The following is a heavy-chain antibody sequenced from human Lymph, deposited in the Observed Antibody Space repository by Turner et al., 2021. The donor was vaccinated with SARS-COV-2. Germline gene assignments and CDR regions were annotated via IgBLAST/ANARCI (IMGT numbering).Heavy chain of an antibody. V-gene: IGHV4-59*01. Sequence: QVQLQESGPGLVKPSETLSLTCTVSGDSISSFYWSCIRQPPGKGLEWIGYIYYSGSTIYNPSLKSRVTISVDTSKNQFSLKLRSVTAADTAVYYCARVVPAGWYYFDYWGQGTLVTVSS. CDR1: GDSISSFY. CDR3: ARVVPAGWYYFDY. J-gene: IGHJ4*02. D-gene: IGHD2-2*01. CDR2: IYYSGST.